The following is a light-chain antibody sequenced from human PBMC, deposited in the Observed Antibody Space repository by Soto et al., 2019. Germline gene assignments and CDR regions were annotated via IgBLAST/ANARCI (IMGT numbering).Light chain of an antibody. V-gene: IGLV1-44*01. Sequence: QTVVTQPPSASGTPGQTIAISCSGGSSDIGSHTVNWYQQLPRPDPRLLIFRNTQPPSGVTDRFSGVKSGTSASLAISGLQSEYEGDDYCAAWHDSLNGVVFGGGTKLTVL. CDR1: SSDIGSHT. J-gene: IGLJ2*01. CDR3: AAWHDSLNGVV. CDR2: RNT.